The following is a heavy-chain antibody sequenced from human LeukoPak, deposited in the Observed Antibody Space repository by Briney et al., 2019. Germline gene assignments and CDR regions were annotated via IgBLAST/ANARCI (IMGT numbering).Heavy chain of an antibody. V-gene: IGHV4-59*01. CDR1: GGSISSYY. Sequence: SETLPLTCTVSGGSISSYYWSWIRQPPGKGLEWVGYIYYSGSTNYNPSLKSRVTISVDTSKNQFSLKLSSVTAADTAVYYCARDKIAYDFWSGYPDLPAVWFDPWGQGTLVTVSS. CDR3: ARDKIAYDFWSGYPDLPAVWFDP. D-gene: IGHD3-3*01. J-gene: IGHJ5*02. CDR2: IYYSGST.